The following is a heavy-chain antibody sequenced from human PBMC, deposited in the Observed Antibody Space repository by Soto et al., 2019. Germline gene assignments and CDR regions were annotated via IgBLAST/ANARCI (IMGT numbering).Heavy chain of an antibody. CDR2: IYYSGST. J-gene: IGHJ4*02. D-gene: IGHD3-10*01. Sequence: QVQLQESGPGLVKPSQTLSLTCTVSGGSISSGGYYWSWIRQHPGKGLEWIGYIYYSGSTYYNPSLKSRVTITVDTSKNQFSLKLSSVTAADTAVYYCARGVTMVRGVIHTPYFDYWGQGTLVTVSS. CDR3: ARGVTMVRGVIHTPYFDY. CDR1: GGSISSGGYY. V-gene: IGHV4-31*03.